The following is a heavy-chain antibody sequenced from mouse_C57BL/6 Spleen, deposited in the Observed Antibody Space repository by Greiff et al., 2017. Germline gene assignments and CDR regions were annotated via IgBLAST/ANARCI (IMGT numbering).Heavy chain of an antibody. V-gene: IGHV1-4*01. CDR2: INPSSGYT. D-gene: IGHD1-1*01. Sequence: QVPLKQSGAELARPGASVKMSCKASGYTFTSYTMHWVKQRPGQGLEWIGYINPSSGYTKYNQKFKDKATLTADNSSSTAYMQLSSLTSEDSAVYYCARGAITTDWFADWGQGTLVTVSA. J-gene: IGHJ3*01. CDR3: ARGAITTDWFAD. CDR1: GYTFTSYT.